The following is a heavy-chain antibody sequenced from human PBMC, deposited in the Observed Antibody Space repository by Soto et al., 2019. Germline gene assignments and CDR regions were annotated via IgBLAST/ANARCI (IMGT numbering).Heavy chain of an antibody. CDR2: ISSSSRTM. J-gene: IGHJ4*02. D-gene: IGHD3-22*01. Sequence: PGGSLRLSCAASGFTFSSYSMNWVRQAPGKGLEWVSYISSSSRTMYYADSVKGRFTISRDNAKNSLHLQMNSLRAEDTAVYYSARGLLYYDTSGYPDYWGQGTLVTVSS. CDR3: ARGLLYYDTSGYPDY. V-gene: IGHV3-48*01. CDR1: GFTFSSYS.